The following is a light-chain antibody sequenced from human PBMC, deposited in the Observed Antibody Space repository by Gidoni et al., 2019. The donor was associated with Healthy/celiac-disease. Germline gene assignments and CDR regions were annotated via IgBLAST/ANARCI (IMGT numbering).Light chain of an antibody. Sequence: SYVLTQPPSVSVAPGKTARITCGGNNIGSKSVHGYQQKPGQAPVRVIYYDSDRPSGIPERFSGSNSGNTATLTISRVEAGDEADYYCQVWDSSSDRVFGGGTKLTVL. CDR3: QVWDSSSDRV. J-gene: IGLJ3*02. V-gene: IGLV3-21*04. CDR1: NIGSKS. CDR2: YDS.